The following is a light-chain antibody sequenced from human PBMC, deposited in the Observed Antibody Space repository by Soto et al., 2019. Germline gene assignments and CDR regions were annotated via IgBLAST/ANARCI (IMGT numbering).Light chain of an antibody. V-gene: IGKV3-11*01. CDR3: HQRSSWPRGS. J-gene: IGKJ1*01. CDR2: DAS. CDR1: QSVSSY. Sequence: EVVLTQSPATLSLSPGESATLSCRASQSVSSYLAWYQQKPGQGPRLLIYDASNRATGVSARFSGSGSGTDFTLTISSLETEDVAVYYCHQRSSWPRGSFGQGTKV.